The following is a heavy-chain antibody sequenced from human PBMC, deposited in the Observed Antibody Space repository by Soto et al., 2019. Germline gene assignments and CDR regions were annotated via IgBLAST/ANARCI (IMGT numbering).Heavy chain of an antibody. CDR2: INQDATRQ. CDR1: GFSFSSYW. J-gene: IGHJ4*02. Sequence: HPGGSLRLSCAASGFSFSSYWMSWVRQAPGGGLEWVANINQDATRQSYVDSVEGQFTISRDHAKNSVDLLMDSLRPDDTALYFCAVSSPDIVVLPSSIYFTSWGPGTQVTVSS. CDR3: AVSSPDIVVLPSSIYFTS. D-gene: IGHD2-15*01. V-gene: IGHV3-7*03.